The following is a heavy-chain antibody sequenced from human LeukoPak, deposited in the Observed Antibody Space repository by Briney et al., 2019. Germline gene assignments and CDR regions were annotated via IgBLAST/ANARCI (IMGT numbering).Heavy chain of an antibody. Sequence: GGSLRLSCAASGFTFSSYWMSWVRQAPGKGLEWLANIEQDGSDKNYVDSVKGRFTISRDNAKNSLYLQMNGLRVEDTAVYYCARQSGGSLDYWGQGTLVTVSS. CDR2: IEQDGSDK. D-gene: IGHD1-26*01. CDR3: ARQSGGSLDY. CDR1: GFTFSSYW. J-gene: IGHJ4*02. V-gene: IGHV3-7*05.